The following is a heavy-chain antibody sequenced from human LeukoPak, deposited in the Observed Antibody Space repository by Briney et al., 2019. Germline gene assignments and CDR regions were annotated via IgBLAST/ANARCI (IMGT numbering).Heavy chain of an antibody. CDR2: INPNSGGT. CDR3: ARGAWQWLVLRADAEFDY. J-gene: IGHJ4*02. Sequence: ASVRVSCKASGYTFTGYYMHWVRQAPGQGLEWMGRINPNSGGTNYSQTFQGRVTMTRDTAISTAYTELSRLRSDDTAVYYCARGAWQWLVLRADAEFDYWGQGTLVTVSS. V-gene: IGHV1-2*06. CDR1: GYTFTGYY. D-gene: IGHD6-19*01.